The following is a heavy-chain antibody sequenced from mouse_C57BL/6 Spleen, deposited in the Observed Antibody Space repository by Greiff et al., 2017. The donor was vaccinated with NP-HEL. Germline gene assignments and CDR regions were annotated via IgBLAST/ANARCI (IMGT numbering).Heavy chain of an antibody. Sequence: VKLQESGPELVKPGASVKISCKASGYAFSSSWMNWVKQRPGKGLEWIGRIYPGDGDTNYNGKFKGKATLTADKSSSTAYMQLSSLTSEDSAVYFRARWGDAMDYWGQGTSVTVSS. CDR1: GYAFSSSW. CDR2: IYPGDGDT. J-gene: IGHJ4*01. CDR3: ARWGDAMDY. V-gene: IGHV1-82*01.